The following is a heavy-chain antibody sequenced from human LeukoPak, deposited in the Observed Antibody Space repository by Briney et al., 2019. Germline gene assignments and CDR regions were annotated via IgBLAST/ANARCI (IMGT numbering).Heavy chain of an antibody. J-gene: IGHJ4*02. CDR1: GGSISSYF. Sequence: SETLSLTCTVSGGSISSYFWSWIRQPPGKALEWRGYIYYSGSTNYNPSLKSRVTISVDTSKNQFSLKLSSVTAADTAVYYCARRGCSAGSCYLGVWGQGILVTVSS. V-gene: IGHV4-59*08. CDR3: ARRGCSAGSCYLGV. D-gene: IGHD2-15*01. CDR2: IYYSGST.